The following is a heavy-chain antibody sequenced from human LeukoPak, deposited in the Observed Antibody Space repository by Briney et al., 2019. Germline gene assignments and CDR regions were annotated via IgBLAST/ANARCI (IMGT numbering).Heavy chain of an antibody. J-gene: IGHJ4*02. CDR1: GYSFTSHW. V-gene: IGHV5-51*01. D-gene: IGHD6-19*01. CDR2: IYPGDSDT. Sequence: GESLKISCKASGYSFTSHWIGWVRQMPGKGLELMGIIYPGDSDTRYSPSFQGQVTISADKSISTAYLQWSTLQAPDTAMYYCARGDNSGWYFFDYWGQGTLVTVSS. CDR3: ARGDNSGWYFFDY.